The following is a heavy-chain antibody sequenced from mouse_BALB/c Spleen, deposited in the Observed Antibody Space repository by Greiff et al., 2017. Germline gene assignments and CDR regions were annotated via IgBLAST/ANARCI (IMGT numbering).Heavy chain of an antibody. CDR1: GYTFTSYV. D-gene: IGHD1-1*01. CDR2: INPYNDGT. CDR3: ARDYYGSSHYAMDY. Sequence: QLQESGPELVKPGASVKMSCKASGYTFTSYVMHWVKQKPGQGLEWIGYINPYNDGTKYNEKFKGKATLTSDKSSSTAYMELSSLTSEDSAVYYCARDYYGSSHYAMDYWGQGTSVTVSS. V-gene: IGHV1-14*01. J-gene: IGHJ4*01.